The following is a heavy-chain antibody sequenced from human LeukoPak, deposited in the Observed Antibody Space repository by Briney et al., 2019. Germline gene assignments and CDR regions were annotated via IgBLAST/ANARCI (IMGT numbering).Heavy chain of an antibody. D-gene: IGHD2-15*01. CDR3: ARGYCSGGSCRFDY. Sequence: SVKVSCKASGYTFTSYGISWVRQAPGQGLEWMGRIIPILGIANYAQKFQGRVTITADKSTSTAYMELSSLRSEDTAVYYCARGYCSGGSCRFDYWGQGTLVTVSS. V-gene: IGHV1-69*04. J-gene: IGHJ4*02. CDR2: IIPILGIA. CDR1: GYTFTSYG.